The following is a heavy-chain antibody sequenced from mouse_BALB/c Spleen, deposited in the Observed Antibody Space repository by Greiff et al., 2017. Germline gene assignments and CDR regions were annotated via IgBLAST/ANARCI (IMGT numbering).Heavy chain of an antibody. CDR2: IYPGDGDT. V-gene: IGHV1-82*01. D-gene: IGHD2-14*01. CDR1: GYAFSSSW. CDR3: ARGENYRYDGAMDY. Sequence: LQESGPELVKPGASVKISCKASGYAFSSSWMNWVKQRPGQGLEWIGRIYPGDGDTNYNGKFKGKATLTADKSSSTAYMQLSSLTSVDSAVYFCARGENYRYDGAMDYWGQGTSVTVSS. J-gene: IGHJ4*01.